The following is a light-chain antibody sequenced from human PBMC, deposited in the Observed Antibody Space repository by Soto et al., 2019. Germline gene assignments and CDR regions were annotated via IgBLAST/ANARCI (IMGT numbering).Light chain of an antibody. CDR3: MQGTYRPPT. J-gene: IGKJ4*01. CDR1: QGLVYGDGHTY. Sequence: DVVMTQSPLSLPVTLGQPASISCRSSQGLVYGDGHTYLHWFQQRPGQSPRRLIYKVSNRDSGVPYRFSGSGSGTNFTLKISWVEAEDVGVYYCMQGTYRPPTFGGGTKVEIK. CDR2: KVS. V-gene: IGKV2-30*01.